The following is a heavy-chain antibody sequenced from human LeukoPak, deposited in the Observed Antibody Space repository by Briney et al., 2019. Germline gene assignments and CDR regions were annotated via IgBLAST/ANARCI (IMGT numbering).Heavy chain of an antibody. J-gene: IGHJ4*02. D-gene: IGHD4-23*01. Sequence: PGGSLRLSCAASGFTFSSYSMNWVRQAPGKGLEWVSSISSSSSYIHSADSVRGRFTISRDNAKNSLFLQMNSLRAEDTAVYYCAMGGTMVVTPSYFDYWGQGTLVTVSS. V-gene: IGHV3-21*01. CDR2: ISSSSSYI. CDR1: GFTFSSYS. CDR3: AMGGTMVVTPSYFDY.